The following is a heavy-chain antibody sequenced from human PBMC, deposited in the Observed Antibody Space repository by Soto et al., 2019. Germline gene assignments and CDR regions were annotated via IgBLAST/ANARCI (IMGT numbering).Heavy chain of an antibody. J-gene: IGHJ3*02. Sequence: TLSLTCSVSGGSISSGGYSWSWIRQPRGKGLEWIGYIYHSGSTYYNPSLKSRVTISVDRSKNQFSLKLSSVTAADTAVYYCASTYYYDSSGYFHAFDIWGQGTMVTVSS. CDR3: ASTYYYDSSGYFHAFDI. CDR2: IYHSGST. D-gene: IGHD3-22*01. CDR1: GGSISSGGYS. V-gene: IGHV4-30-2*01.